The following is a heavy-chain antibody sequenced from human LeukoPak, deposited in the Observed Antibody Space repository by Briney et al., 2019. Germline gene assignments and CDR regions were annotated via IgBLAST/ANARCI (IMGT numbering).Heavy chain of an antibody. J-gene: IGHJ4*02. CDR2: MYHSGST. CDR3: ARQRYCHSTSCYFDY. V-gene: IGHV4-38-2*01. Sequence: PSETLSLTCAVSGYSISSGYYWAWIRQPPRKGLEWIGSMYHSGSTYDSPSLKSRVTMSVDTSKNQFSLKLTSVTAADTAVYYCARQRYCHSTSCYFDYWGQGTLVTVSS. D-gene: IGHD2-2*01. CDR1: GYSISSGYY.